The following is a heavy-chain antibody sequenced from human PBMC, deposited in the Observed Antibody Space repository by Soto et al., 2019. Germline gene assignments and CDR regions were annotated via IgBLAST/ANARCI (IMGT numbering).Heavy chain of an antibody. Sequence: EVQLLESGGNLGQPGGSLRLSCAASGFTFSNCVMSWVRQAPGKGLEWVSSIGGSGDTTYYADSVKGRFTISRDNSKNRVYLQMNSLRAEDTAVYYSAKVSSNCDYFDYWGQGTLVTVSS. J-gene: IGHJ4*02. D-gene: IGHD4-4*01. CDR2: IGGSGDTT. V-gene: IGHV3-23*01. CDR3: AKVSSNCDYFDY. CDR1: GFTFSNCV.